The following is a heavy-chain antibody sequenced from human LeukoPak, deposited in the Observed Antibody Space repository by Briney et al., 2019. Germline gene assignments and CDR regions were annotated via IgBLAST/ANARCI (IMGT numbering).Heavy chain of an antibody. CDR1: GYTLSDVS. CDR3: ATATRYDALDI. V-gene: IGHV1-24*01. J-gene: IGHJ3*02. CDR2: YDLEEGET. D-gene: IGHD6-6*01. Sequence: ASVKVSCKLSGYTLSDVSIHWVRQAPGKGLEWMGGYDLEEGETLYAQKFQGRVTMTEDTSTDTAYMELSSLRFDDTAMYYCATATRYDALDIWGQATMVTVSS.